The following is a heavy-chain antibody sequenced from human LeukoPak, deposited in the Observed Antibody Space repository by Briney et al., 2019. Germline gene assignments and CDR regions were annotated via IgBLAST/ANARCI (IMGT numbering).Heavy chain of an antibody. CDR2: INHSGRT. Sequence: PSETLSLTCTVSGGSISSSSYYWGWIRQPPGKGLEWIGEINHSGRTNYNPSLKSRVTISIDTSKNQFSLKLSSVTAADTAVYYCARRFSAGDKGLDYWGQGTLVTVSS. CDR3: ARRFSAGDKGLDY. D-gene: IGHD7-27*01. V-gene: IGHV4-39*07. CDR1: GGSISSSSYY. J-gene: IGHJ4*02.